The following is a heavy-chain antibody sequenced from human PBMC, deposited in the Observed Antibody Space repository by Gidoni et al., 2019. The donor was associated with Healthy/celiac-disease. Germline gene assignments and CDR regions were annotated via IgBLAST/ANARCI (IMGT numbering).Heavy chain of an antibody. V-gene: IGHV3-72*01. CDR3: AVESIVGSGSFDY. Sequence: ELQLVESGGGLVQPGGSLRLSCAASGFTSSDHYMDWVRQAPGKGLEWVGRTRNKANSYTTECAASVKGRFTISRDDSKNSLYLQMNSLKTEDTAVYYCAVESIVGSGSFDYWGQGTLVTVSS. CDR2: TRNKANSYTT. D-gene: IGHD3-10*01. CDR1: GFTSSDHY. J-gene: IGHJ4*02.